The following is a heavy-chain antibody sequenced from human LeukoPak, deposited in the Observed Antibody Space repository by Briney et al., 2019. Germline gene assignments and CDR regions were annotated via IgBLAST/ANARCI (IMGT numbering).Heavy chain of an antibody. J-gene: IGHJ4*02. CDR1: GLSLTDNY. Sequence: GGSLRLSCAASGLSLTDNYMNWIRQAPGKGLEGIAYISSRATTIKYADSVKGRFTISRDTAKNTLYLHLNSLKSEDTALYFCAGGYNGYDWSDYWGQGALVTVSS. CDR3: AGGYNGYDWSDY. V-gene: IGHV3-11*01. D-gene: IGHD5-12*01. CDR2: ISSRATTI.